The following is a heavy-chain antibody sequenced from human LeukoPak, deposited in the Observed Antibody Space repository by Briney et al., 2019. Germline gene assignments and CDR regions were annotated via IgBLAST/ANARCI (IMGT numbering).Heavy chain of an antibody. V-gene: IGHV3-7*01. CDR2: INPDGSQK. D-gene: IGHD5-24*01. CDR3: AKLLGTATTYDS. CDR1: GFTFSGNW. Sequence: GGSLTLSCEASGFTFSGNWMSWVRQAPGKGLEWVASINPDGSQKLYVDSVKGRFTISRDNTKGSLYLQMNSLGAEDMAMYYCAKLLGTATTYDSWGQGTRVTVSS. J-gene: IGHJ4*02.